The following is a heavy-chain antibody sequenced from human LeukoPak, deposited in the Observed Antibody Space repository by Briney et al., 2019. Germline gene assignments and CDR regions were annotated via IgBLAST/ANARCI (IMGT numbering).Heavy chain of an antibody. Sequence: GESLKISCKGSGYSFTSYWIGWVRPTPGKVLEWMGIIYPGDSDTRYSPSFQGQVTISADKSISTAYLQWSSLKASDSAMYYCATNTMLRGIHAFDIWGQGTMVTVSS. CDR2: IYPGDSDT. CDR3: ATNTMLRGIHAFDI. J-gene: IGHJ3*02. V-gene: IGHV5-51*01. CDR1: GYSFTSYW. D-gene: IGHD3-10*01.